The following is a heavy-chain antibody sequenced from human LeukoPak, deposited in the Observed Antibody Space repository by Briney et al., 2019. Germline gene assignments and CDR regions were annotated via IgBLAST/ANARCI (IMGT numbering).Heavy chain of an antibody. CDR2: ISSSSSYI. Sequence: TGGSLRLSCAASGFTFSSYSMNWVRQAPGKGLEWVSSISSSSSYIYYADSVKGRFTISRDNAKNSLYLQMNSLRAEDTAVYYCARDGVGALGARLYWGQGTLVTVSS. CDR1: GFTFSSYS. D-gene: IGHD1-26*01. J-gene: IGHJ4*02. V-gene: IGHV3-21*01. CDR3: ARDGVGALGARLY.